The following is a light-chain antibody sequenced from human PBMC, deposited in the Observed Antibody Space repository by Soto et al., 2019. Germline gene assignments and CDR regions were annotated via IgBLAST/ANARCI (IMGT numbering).Light chain of an antibody. CDR3: QQYNSYSQT. CDR2: KAS. V-gene: IGKV1-5*03. J-gene: IGKJ1*01. Sequence: DIQMTPAPSTLSGSVVDRVTITCRASQTISSWLAWYQQKPGKAPKLLIYKASTLKSGVPSRFSGSGSGTEFTLTISSLQPDDFATYYCQQYNSYSQTFGQGTKVDIK. CDR1: QTISSW.